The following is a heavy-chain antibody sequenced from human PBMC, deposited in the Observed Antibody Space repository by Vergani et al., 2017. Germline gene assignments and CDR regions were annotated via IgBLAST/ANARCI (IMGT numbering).Heavy chain of an antibody. Sequence: QVQLQESGPGLVKPSETLYLTCTVSGGSISSYYWSWIRQPPGKGLEWIGYIYYSGSTNYNPSLKSRVTISVDTSKNQFSLKLSSVTAADTAVYYCARGVYGDCYFDYWGQGTLVTVSS. J-gene: IGHJ4*02. CDR3: ARGVYGDCYFDY. CDR2: IYYSGST. CDR1: GGSISSYY. D-gene: IGHD4-17*01. V-gene: IGHV4-59*08.